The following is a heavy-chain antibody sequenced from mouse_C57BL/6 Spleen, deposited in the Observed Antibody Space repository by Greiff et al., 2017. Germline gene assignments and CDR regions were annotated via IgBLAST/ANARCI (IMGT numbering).Heavy chain of an antibody. CDR1: GYNFTSYW. Sequence: QVQLQQPGAELVKPGASVKLSCKASGYNFTSYWMHWVKQRPGRGLEWIGRIDPNSGGTKYNEKFKSKATLTVDKPSSTAYMQLSSLTSEDSAVYYCAGMGYGSSLYWYFDVWGTGTTVTVSS. D-gene: IGHD1-1*01. CDR3: AGMGYGSSLYWYFDV. J-gene: IGHJ1*03. V-gene: IGHV1-72*01. CDR2: IDPNSGGT.